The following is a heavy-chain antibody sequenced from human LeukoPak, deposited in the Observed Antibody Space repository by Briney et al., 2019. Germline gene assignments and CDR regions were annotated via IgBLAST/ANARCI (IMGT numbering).Heavy chain of an antibody. V-gene: IGHV3-7*05. Sequence: QSGGSPRLSCVASGFTFSSYWMSWVRQAPGKGLEWVANIKQDGSEKYYVDSVKGRFTISRDNAKNSLYLQMNSLRAEDTAVYYCARDRVTMVRGVNYYFDYWGQGTLVTVSS. J-gene: IGHJ4*02. CDR3: ARDRVTMVRGVNYYFDY. CDR2: IKQDGSEK. D-gene: IGHD3-10*01. CDR1: GFTFSSYW.